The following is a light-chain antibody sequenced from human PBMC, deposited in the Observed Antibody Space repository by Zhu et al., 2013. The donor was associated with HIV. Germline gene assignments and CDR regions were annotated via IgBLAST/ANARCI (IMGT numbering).Light chain of an antibody. CDR3: QQRSNWPLWT. CDR2: DAS. V-gene: IGKV3D-20*02. CDR1: QSVSSSN. Sequence: EILLTQSPGTLSLSPGERATLSCRASQSVSSSNLAWYQQKPGQAPRLLIYDASNRATGIPARFSGSGSGTDFTLTISSLEPEDFAVYYCQQRSNWPLWTFGQGTKVEIK. J-gene: IGKJ1*01.